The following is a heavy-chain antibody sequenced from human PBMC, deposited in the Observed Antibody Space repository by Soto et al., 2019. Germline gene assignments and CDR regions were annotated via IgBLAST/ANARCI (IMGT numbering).Heavy chain of an antibody. D-gene: IGHD1-7*01. V-gene: IGHV3-23*01. CDR3: AITGTKSPYYYYYGMDV. CDR1: GFTFSSYA. CDR2: ISGSGGST. Sequence: GGSLRLSCAASGFTFSSYAMSWVRQAPGKGLEWVSAISGSGGSTYYADSVKGRFTISRDNSKNTLYLQMNSLRAEDTAVYYCAITGTKSPYYYYYGMDVWGQGTTVTVSS. J-gene: IGHJ6*02.